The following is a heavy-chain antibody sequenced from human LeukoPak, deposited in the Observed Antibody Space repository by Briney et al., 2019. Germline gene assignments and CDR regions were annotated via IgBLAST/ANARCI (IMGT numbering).Heavy chain of an antibody. CDR1: GRSVSNHY. J-gene: IGHJ5*02. CDR3: ARELFPQGANCFDP. Sequence: SDPLSLPCTVSGRSVSNHYWTWMRQPAGKALEGIGRIYSSGSTNYHPSLKSRVTMSVDTSKNQFSLKLNSVTAADTAVYYCARELFPQGANCFDPWGQGTLVTVSS. D-gene: IGHD3-10*02. V-gene: IGHV4-4*07. CDR2: IYSSGST.